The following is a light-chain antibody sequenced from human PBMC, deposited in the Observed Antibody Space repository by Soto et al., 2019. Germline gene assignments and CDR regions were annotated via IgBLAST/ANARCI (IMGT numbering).Light chain of an antibody. Sequence: QSALTQPPSASGSPGQSVTISCTGTGSDVGDYNYVSWYQQHPGKAPKLMIYEVSKRPSGVPDRFSGSKSGNTASLTVSGLQAEDEANYYCSSYTGSSYVFGTGTKVTAL. CDR1: GSDVGDYNY. CDR3: SSYTGSSYV. V-gene: IGLV2-8*01. J-gene: IGLJ1*01. CDR2: EVS.